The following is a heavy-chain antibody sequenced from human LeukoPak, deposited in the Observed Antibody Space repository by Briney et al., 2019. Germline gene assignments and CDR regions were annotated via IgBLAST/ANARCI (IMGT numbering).Heavy chain of an antibody. D-gene: IGHD3-3*01. CDR1: GYTFTSYG. J-gene: IGHJ4*02. CDR2: ISAYNGNT. Sequence: ASVKVSCKASGYTFTSYGISWVRQAPGQGLEWMGWISAYNGNTNYAQKLQGRVTVTTDTSTSTAYMELRSLRSDDTAVYYCARVNDFWSGYPLGYWGQGTLVTVSS. CDR3: ARVNDFWSGYPLGY. V-gene: IGHV1-18*01.